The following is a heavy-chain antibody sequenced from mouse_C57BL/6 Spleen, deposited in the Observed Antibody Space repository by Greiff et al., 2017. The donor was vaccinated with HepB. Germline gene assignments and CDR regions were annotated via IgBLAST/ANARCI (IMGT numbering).Heavy chain of an antibody. CDR1: GYTFTSYW. CDR3: AREGTTVVARDYAMDY. V-gene: IGHV1-64*01. Sequence: QVQLQQSGAELVKPGASVKLSCKASGYTFTSYWMHWVKQRPGQGLEWIGMIHPNSGSTNYNEKFKSKATLTVDKSSSTAYMQLSSLTSEDSAVYYCAREGTTVVARDYAMDYWGQGTSVTVSS. CDR2: IHPNSGST. J-gene: IGHJ4*01. D-gene: IGHD1-1*01.